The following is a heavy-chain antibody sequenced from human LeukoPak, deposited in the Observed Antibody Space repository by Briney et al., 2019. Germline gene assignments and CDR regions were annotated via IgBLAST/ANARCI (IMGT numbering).Heavy chain of an antibody. D-gene: IGHD5-12*01. CDR3: ARLRRAYSAYGCFDY. CDR2: IFYTGST. CDR1: GGSINSSDSY. J-gene: IGHJ4*02. Sequence: SETLSLTCTVSGGSINSSDSYWAWIRQPPGKGLEWIGSIFYTGSTYDKTSLKSRVTISVDTSNNHFSLKVKSVTAADAALYYCARLRRAYSAYGCFDYWGQGTLVIVSS. V-gene: IGHV4-39*02.